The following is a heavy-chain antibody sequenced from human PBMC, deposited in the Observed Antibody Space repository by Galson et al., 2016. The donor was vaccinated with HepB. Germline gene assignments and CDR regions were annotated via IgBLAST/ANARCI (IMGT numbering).Heavy chain of an antibody. CDR1: GGSLNNFA. D-gene: IGHD3-10*01. V-gene: IGHV1-69*06. CDR2: IIPLFGTP. CDR3: NWRGEGWTDY. J-gene: IGHJ4*02. Sequence: SVKVSCKGPGGSLNNFAISWVRQAPGQGLEWVGSIIPLFGTPSHAQKFQGRVTITADKSTSTAYMDLSSLGSEDTAVYYCNWRGEGWTDYWGQGTLVTVSS.